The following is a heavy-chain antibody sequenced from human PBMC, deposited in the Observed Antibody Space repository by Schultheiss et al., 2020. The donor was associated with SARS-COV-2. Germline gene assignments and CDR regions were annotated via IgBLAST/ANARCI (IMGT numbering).Heavy chain of an antibody. CDR2: ISGSGGST. CDR3: AREGIVVVPPDYYYYGMDV. J-gene: IGHJ6*02. V-gene: IGHV3-23*01. D-gene: IGHD2-2*01. Sequence: GGSLRLSCAASGFTFSSYAMSWVRQAPGKGLEWVSAISGSGGSTYYADSVKGRFTISRDNSKNTLYLQMNSLRAEDTAVYYCAREGIVVVPPDYYYYGMDVWGQGTTVTVSS. CDR1: GFTFSSYA.